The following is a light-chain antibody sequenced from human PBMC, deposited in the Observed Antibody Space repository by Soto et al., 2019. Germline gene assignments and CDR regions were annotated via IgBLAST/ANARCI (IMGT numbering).Light chain of an antibody. CDR3: QQYGDSPDTDRWT. CDR1: QSVRSSS. CDR2: GAS. V-gene: IGKV3-20*01. J-gene: IGKJ1*01. Sequence: EIVLTQSPGTVSLSPGERASLSCRASQSVRSSSLAWYQQKPGQPPRLLIYGASSRATGIPDRFSGSVSGTDFTLTISRLEPEDFAVYFCQQYGDSPDTDRWTFGQGTKVEIK.